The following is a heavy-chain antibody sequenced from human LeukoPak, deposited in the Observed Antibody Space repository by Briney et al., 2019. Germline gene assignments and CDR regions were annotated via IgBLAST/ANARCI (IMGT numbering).Heavy chain of an antibody. J-gene: IGHJ4*02. D-gene: IGHD1-20*01. CDR2: ISGSGGNT. Sequence: PGGSLRLSCAASGSTFSSYAMSWVRQAPGKGLEWVSAISGSGGNTYYAGSVKGRFTISRDNSKNTLNLQMNSLRAEDTAVYFCAKDWDISNWYGKFDSWGQGTLVTVSS. V-gene: IGHV3-23*01. CDR1: GSTFSSYA. CDR3: AKDWDISNWYGKFDS.